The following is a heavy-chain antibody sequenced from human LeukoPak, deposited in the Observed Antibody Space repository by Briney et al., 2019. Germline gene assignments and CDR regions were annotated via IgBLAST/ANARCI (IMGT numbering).Heavy chain of an antibody. J-gene: IGHJ4*02. CDR3: ARAVGHFDY. CDR2: ISYDGSNK. CDR1: GFTFSSYG. Sequence: GASLRLSCAASGFTFSSYGMHWVRQAPGKGLEWVAVISYDGSNKYYADSVKGRFTISRDNSKNTLYLQMNSLRAEDTAVYYCARAVGHFDYWGRGTLVTASS. V-gene: IGHV3-30*03.